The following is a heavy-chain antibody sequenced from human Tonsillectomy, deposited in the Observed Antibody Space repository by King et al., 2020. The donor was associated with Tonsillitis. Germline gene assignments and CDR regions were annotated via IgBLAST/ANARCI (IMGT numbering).Heavy chain of an antibody. CDR2: INHSGST. D-gene: IGHD6-19*01. CDR1: GGSFSGYY. CDR3: ARVPGWYPPPPSDY. Sequence: VQLPQWGAGLLKPSETLSLTCAVYGGSFSGYYWSWIRQPPGKGLEWIGEINHSGSTNYNPSLKSRVTISVDTSKNQFSLKLSSVTAADTAVYYCARVPGWYPPPPSDYWGQGTLVTVSS. V-gene: IGHV4-34*01. J-gene: IGHJ4*02.